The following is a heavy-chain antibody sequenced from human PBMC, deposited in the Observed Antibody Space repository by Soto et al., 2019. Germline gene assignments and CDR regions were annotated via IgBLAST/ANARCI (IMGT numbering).Heavy chain of an antibody. Sequence: TRSVTFGMSVHPITSGGYHLTYAVQSPGKGLEWIGFIYYTGSFDYNPSLKSRLTISLDRSKNQFSLNLTSVTAADTAVYYCAADWEGIDSWGQGTQLTVSS. J-gene: IGHJ5*01. D-gene: IGHD1-26*01. V-gene: IGHV4-30-4*01. CDR1: VHPITSGGYH. CDR2: IYYTGSF. CDR3: AADWEGIDS.